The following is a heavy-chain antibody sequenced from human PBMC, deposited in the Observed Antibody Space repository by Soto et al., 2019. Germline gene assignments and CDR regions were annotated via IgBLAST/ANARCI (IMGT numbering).Heavy chain of an antibody. CDR1: GFTFSSYS. V-gene: IGHV3-48*02. CDR2: ISSSSSTI. J-gene: IGHJ6*02. CDR3: ARDTVGGRDGSTYYYYGMDV. Sequence: GGSLRLSCAASGFTFSSYSMNWVRQAPGKGLEWVSYISSSSSTIYYADSVKGRFTISRDNAKNSLYLQMNSLRDEDTAVYYCARDTVGGRDGSTYYYYGMDVWGQGTTVTVSS. D-gene: IGHD2-15*01.